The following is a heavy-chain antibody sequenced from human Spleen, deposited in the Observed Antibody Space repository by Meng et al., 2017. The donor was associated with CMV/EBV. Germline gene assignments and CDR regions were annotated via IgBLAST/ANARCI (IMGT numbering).Heavy chain of an antibody. CDR3: ARVARMTYYFDY. D-gene: IGHD5-12*01. CDR1: GGSISSGDYY. V-gene: IGHV4-30-4*01. Sequence: VSGGSISSGDYYWSWIRQPPGKGLEWIGYIYYSGSTYYNPSLKSRVTISVDTSKNQFSLKLSSVTAADTAVYYCARVARMTYYFDYWGQGTLVTVSS. CDR2: IYYSGST. J-gene: IGHJ4*02.